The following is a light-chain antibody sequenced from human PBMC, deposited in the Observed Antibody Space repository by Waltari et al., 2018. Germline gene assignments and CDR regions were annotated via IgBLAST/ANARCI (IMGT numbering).Light chain of an antibody. V-gene: IGLV2-14*03. CDR1: SSDVGGYNY. J-gene: IGLJ2*01. CDR3: SSYTSGSTLVV. CDR2: EVS. Sequence: QSALTQPASVSGSAGQSITISCTGTSSDVGGYNYVSWYQQHPGKAPKLTIFEVSNRPSGVSNRFSCSKSGNTASLTISGLQAEDEGDYYCSSYTSGSTLVVFGGGTTLTVL.